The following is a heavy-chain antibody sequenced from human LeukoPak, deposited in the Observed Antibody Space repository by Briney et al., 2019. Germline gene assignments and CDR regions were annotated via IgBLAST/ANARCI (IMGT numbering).Heavy chain of an antibody. J-gene: IGHJ4*02. CDR1: GGTFSSYA. V-gene: IGHV1-69*05. Sequence: SVKVSCKASGGTFSSYAISWVRQAPGQGLEWMGGIIPIFGTANYAQKFQGRVTITTDESTSTAYMELSSLRSEDTAVYYCARAQRFLEWLFFDYWGQGTPVTVSS. CDR3: ARAQRFLEWLFFDY. CDR2: IIPIFGTA. D-gene: IGHD3-3*01.